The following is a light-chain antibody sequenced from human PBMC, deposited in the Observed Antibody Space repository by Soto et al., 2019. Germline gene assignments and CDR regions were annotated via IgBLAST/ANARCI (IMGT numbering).Light chain of an antibody. J-gene: IGLJ2*01. CDR1: SSNIGNND. Sequence: QSMLTQPPSVSAAPGQKVTISCSGRSSNIGNNDVSWYQQFPRTAPKLLIYDNNKRPSGIPDRFSGSKSGTSATLGITGLQAGDEADYYCGTWDGSLSAGIFGGGTKVTVL. CDR2: DNN. CDR3: GTWDGSLSAGI. V-gene: IGLV1-51*01.